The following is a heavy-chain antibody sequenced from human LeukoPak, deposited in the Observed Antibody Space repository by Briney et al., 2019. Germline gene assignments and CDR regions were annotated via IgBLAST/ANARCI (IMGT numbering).Heavy chain of an antibody. CDR1: GFTFTNYA. CDR2: MTTSGLLT. CDR3: AKGLMDYSAAFDM. Sequence: GGSLRLSCAASGFTFTNYAMSWVRRAPGKGLEWVSFMTTSGLLTYYADSVKGRFTISRDNSKNTVYLQMNSLRAEDTALYYCAKGLMDYSAAFDMWGQGTMVTVS. J-gene: IGHJ3*02. V-gene: IGHV3-23*01. D-gene: IGHD4/OR15-4a*01.